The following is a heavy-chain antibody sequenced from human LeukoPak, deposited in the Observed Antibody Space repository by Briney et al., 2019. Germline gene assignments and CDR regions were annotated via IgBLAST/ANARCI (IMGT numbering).Heavy chain of an antibody. CDR3: ARAGLYYYDSSGYSHLPYYFDY. V-gene: IGHV4-31*03. D-gene: IGHD3-22*01. J-gene: IGHJ4*02. CDR1: GGSISSGGYY. Sequence: SQTLSLPCTVSGGSISSGGYYWSWIRQHPGKGLEWIGYIYYSGSTYYNPSLKSRVTISVDTSKNQFSLKLSSVTAADTAVYYCARAGLYYYDSSGYSHLPYYFDYWGQGTLVTVSS. CDR2: IYYSGST.